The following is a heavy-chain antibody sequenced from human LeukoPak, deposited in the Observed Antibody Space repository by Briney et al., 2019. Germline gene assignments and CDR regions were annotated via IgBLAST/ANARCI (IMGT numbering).Heavy chain of an antibody. CDR1: GYTFTSYG. Sequence: ASVKASCKASGYTFTSYGISWVLQAPGQRLQWMGWISAYNGNTNYAQKLQGRVTMTTDTSTSTAYMELRSLRSDDTAAYYCARSGYCSSTSCPRYFDLWGRGTLVTVSS. D-gene: IGHD2-2*01. V-gene: IGHV1-18*01. CDR2: ISAYNGNT. J-gene: IGHJ2*01. CDR3: ARSGYCSSTSCPRYFDL.